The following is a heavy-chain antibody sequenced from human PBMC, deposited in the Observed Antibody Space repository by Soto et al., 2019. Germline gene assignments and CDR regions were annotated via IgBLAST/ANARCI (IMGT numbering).Heavy chain of an antibody. D-gene: IGHD4-17*01. Sequence: GGSLRLSCAASGFTFSSYAMSWVRQAPGKGLEWVSAISGSGGSTFYADSVKGRFTISRDNSRNTRYLQMNSLRGEDTAVYHCAKQTTTVATLDYWGQGTLVTVSS. CDR2: ISGSGGST. V-gene: IGHV3-23*01. CDR3: AKQTTTVATLDY. CDR1: GFTFSSYA. J-gene: IGHJ4*02.